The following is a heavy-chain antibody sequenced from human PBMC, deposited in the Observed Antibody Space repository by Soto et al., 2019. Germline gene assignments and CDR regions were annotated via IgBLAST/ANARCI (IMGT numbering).Heavy chain of an antibody. CDR1: GYTFTSYA. CDR2: INAGNGNT. J-gene: IGHJ3*02. V-gene: IGHV1-3*01. CDR3: ARVLSSWYRAFDI. Sequence: ASVKVSCKASGYTFTSYAMHWVRQAPGQRLEWMGWINAGNGNTKYSQKFQGRVTITRDTSASTAYMELSSLGSEDTAVYYCARVLSSWYRAFDIWGQGTMVTVSS. D-gene: IGHD6-13*01.